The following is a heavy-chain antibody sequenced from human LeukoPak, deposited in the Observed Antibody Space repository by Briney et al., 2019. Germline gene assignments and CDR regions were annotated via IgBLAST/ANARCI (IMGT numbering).Heavy chain of an antibody. V-gene: IGHV4-59*01. CDR1: GGSISGYY. CDR3: AGATDDTANYYGMDV. J-gene: IGHJ6*02. Sequence: SETLSLTCNVSGGSISGYYWSWIRQPPGKGLEWIGFIHHSGSTTYNPSLKSRVTISVDTSKNQFSLKLSSVTAADTAVYYCAGATDDTANYYGMDVWGQGTTVTVSS. D-gene: IGHD4-17*01. CDR2: IHHSGST.